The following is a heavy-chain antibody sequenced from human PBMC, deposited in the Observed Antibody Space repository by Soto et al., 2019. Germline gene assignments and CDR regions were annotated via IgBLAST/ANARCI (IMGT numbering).Heavy chain of an antibody. CDR2: ISGSGGST. CDR1: GFTFSSYA. D-gene: IGHD3-22*01. J-gene: IGHJ4*02. Sequence: VGSLRLSCAASGFTFSSYAMSWVRQAPGKGLEWVSAISGSGGSTYYADSVKGRFTISRDNSKNTLYLQMNSLRAEDTAVYYCAKVGRRYYDSSGAFDYWGQGTLVTVSS. V-gene: IGHV3-23*01. CDR3: AKVGRRYYDSSGAFDY.